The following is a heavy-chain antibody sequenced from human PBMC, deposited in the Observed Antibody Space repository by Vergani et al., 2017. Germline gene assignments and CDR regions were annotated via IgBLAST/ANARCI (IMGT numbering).Heavy chain of an antibody. V-gene: IGHV4-59*01. CDR2: IYYSGST. CDR3: ARVRPRIVGATTGHDAFDI. Sequence: QVQLQESGPGLVKPSETLSLTCTVSGGSISSYYWSWIRQPPGKGLEWIGYIYYSGSTNYNPSLKSRVTISVDTSKNQLSLKLSSVTAADTAVYYCARVRPRIVGATTGHDAFDIWGQGTMVTVSS. CDR1: GGSISSYY. J-gene: IGHJ3*02. D-gene: IGHD1-26*01.